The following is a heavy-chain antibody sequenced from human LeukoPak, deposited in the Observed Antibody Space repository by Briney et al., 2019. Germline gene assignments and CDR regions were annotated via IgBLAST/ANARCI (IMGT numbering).Heavy chain of an antibody. CDR3: AKAARVGATNGAFDI. Sequence: PGGSLRLSCAVSALTLSSKSTSWVRHAAGKVLEWVSAISGSGGRTYYADSVKGRFTISRDNSKNTLYLQMNRLIAEETAVYYCAKAARVGATNGAFDIWGQGTMVTVSS. CDR2: ISGSGGRT. D-gene: IGHD1-26*01. J-gene: IGHJ3*02. CDR1: ALTLSSKS. V-gene: IGHV3-23*01.